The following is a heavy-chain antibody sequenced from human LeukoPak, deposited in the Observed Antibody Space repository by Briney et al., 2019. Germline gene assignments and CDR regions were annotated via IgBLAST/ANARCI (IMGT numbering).Heavy chain of an antibody. CDR1: GFSLSTRGMC. D-gene: IGHD5-12*01. CDR3: ARITLRDGYNSRYFDY. CDR2: IDWDDDK. Sequence: GSGPTLLNPPPTLTLTCTFSGFSLSTRGMCVSWIRQPPGKALEWLARIDWDDDKYYSTSLKTRLTISKDTSKNQVVLTMTNMDPVDTATYYCARITLRDGYNSRYFDYWGQGTLVTVSS. J-gene: IGHJ4*02. V-gene: IGHV2-70*11.